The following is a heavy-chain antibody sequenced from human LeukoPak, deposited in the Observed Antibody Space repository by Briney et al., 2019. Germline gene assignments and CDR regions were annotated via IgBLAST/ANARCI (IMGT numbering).Heavy chain of an antibody. V-gene: IGHV4-38-2*02. CDR3: ARLRGYSYGYYFDY. CDR2: IYHSGST. Sequence: SETLSLTRTVSGYSISSGYYWGWIRQPPGKGLEWIGSIYHSGSTYYNPSLKSRVTISVDTSKNQFSLKLSSVTAADTAVYYCARLRGYSYGYYFDYWGQGTLVTVSS. CDR1: GYSISSGYY. J-gene: IGHJ4*02. D-gene: IGHD5-18*01.